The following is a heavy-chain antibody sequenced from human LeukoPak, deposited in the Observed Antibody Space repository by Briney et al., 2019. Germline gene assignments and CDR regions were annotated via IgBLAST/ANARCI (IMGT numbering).Heavy chain of an antibody. D-gene: IGHD5-24*01. CDR1: GYTFTGYY. V-gene: IGHV1-2*02. CDR2: ITPNSGDT. CDR3: ARGEAEMSPPSGRSSDAFDI. Sequence: ASVKVSCKASGYTFTGYYMHWVRQAPGQGLEWMGGITPNSGDTNYAQKFQGRVTMTRDTSISTAYMELTRLTSDDTAVYFCARGEAEMSPPSGRSSDAFDIWGQGTMVTVSS. J-gene: IGHJ3*02.